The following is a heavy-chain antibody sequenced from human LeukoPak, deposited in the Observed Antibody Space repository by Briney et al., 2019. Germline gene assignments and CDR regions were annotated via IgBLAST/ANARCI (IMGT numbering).Heavy chain of an antibody. CDR3: AKDNHSGYTSYAFDI. V-gene: IGHV3-30*18. CDR2: ISYDGSNK. Sequence: GRSLRLSCAASGFTFSSYGMHWVRQAPGKGLEWVAVISYDGSNKYYADSVKGRFTISRDNSKNTLYLQMNSLRAGDTAVYYCAKDNHSGYTSYAFDIWGQGTMVTVSS. D-gene: IGHD3-9*01. J-gene: IGHJ3*02. CDR1: GFTFSSYG.